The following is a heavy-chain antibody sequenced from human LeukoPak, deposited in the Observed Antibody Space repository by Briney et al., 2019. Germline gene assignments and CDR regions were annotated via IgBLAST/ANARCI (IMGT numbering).Heavy chain of an antibody. J-gene: IGHJ5*02. CDR1: GFTVSSNY. CDR2: IYSGGST. CDR3: AREGGGYTTVPFDP. V-gene: IGHV3-66*01. D-gene: IGHD4-17*01. Sequence: SGGSLRLSCAASGFTVSSNYMSWVRQAPGKGLEWVSVIYSGGSTYYADSVKGRFTISRDNSKNTLYLQMNSLRAEDTAVYYCAREGGGYTTVPFDPWGQGTLSPSPQ.